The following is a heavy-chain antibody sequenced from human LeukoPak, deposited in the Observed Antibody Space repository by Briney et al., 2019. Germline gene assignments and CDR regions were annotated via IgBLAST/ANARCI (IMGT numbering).Heavy chain of an antibody. Sequence: GESLKISCKGSGYGFISYGIAWVPQLPGKGLDWMAIIYPGDSDTRSSPSFQGQVTISVDKSITTAYLQWSSLKASDTAIYYCARIGSGSYALDYWGQGTLVTVSS. CDR2: IYPGDSDT. CDR1: GYGFISYG. V-gene: IGHV5-51*01. J-gene: IGHJ4*02. D-gene: IGHD3-10*01. CDR3: ARIGSGSYALDY.